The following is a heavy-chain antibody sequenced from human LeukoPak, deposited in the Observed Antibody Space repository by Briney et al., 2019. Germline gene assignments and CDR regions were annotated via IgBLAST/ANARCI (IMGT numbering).Heavy chain of an antibody. Sequence: ASVKVSCKASGYTFTSYYIHWVRQAPGQGLEWMGIINPSGGSTNYAQKFQGRVTMTRDTSTSTVYMELSSMRSEDSAVYYCARWTTTYLDYWGQGTLVTVSS. CDR1: GYTFTSYY. J-gene: IGHJ4*02. CDR2: INPSGGST. CDR3: ARWTTTYLDY. D-gene: IGHD4-11*01. V-gene: IGHV1-46*01.